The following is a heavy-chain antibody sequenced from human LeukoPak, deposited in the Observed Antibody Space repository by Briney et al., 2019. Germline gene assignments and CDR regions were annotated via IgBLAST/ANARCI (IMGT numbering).Heavy chain of an antibody. CDR1: GGTFSSYA. Sequence: SVKVSCKASGGTFSSYAISWVRQAPGQGLEWMGGIIPIFGTANCAQKFQGRVTITADESTSTAYMELSSLRSEDTAVYYCASGSSGWYELYYYYYYMDVWGKGTTVTVSS. V-gene: IGHV1-69*01. J-gene: IGHJ6*03. CDR3: ASGSSGWYELYYYYYYMDV. CDR2: IIPIFGTA. D-gene: IGHD6-19*01.